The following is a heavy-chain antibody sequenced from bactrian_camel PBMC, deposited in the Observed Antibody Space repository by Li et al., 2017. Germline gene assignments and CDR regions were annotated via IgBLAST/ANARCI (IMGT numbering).Heavy chain of an antibody. Sequence: VQLVESGGGLVQPGGSLRLSCAASGFTFSSYAMSWVRQAPGKGLEWASSIGSSGTTYYADSVKGRFTISKDNAKNTLYLQMNSLKPEDTGTYYCALRWSLLHRSCPVSESEYHFTGQGTQVTVS. CDR1: GFTFSSYA. D-gene: IGHD2*01. J-gene: IGHJ4*01. V-gene: IGHV3S10*01. CDR3: ALRWSLLHRSCPVSESEYHF. CDR2: IGSSGTT.